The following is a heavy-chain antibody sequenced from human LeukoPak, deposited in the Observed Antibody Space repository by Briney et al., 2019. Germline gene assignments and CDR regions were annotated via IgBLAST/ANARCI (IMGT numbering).Heavy chain of an antibody. Sequence: GASVKVSCKASGYTFTSYGISWVRQAPGQGLEWMGWISAYNGNTNYAQKLQGRVTMTTDTSTSTAYMELRSLRAEDTAVYYCAKDINYYDSSGPGDYWGQGTLVTVSS. CDR1: GYTFTSYG. V-gene: IGHV1-18*01. J-gene: IGHJ4*02. D-gene: IGHD3-22*01. CDR3: AKDINYYDSSGPGDY. CDR2: ISAYNGNT.